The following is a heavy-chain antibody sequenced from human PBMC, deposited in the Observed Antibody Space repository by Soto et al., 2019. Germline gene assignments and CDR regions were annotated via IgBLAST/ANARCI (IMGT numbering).Heavy chain of an antibody. J-gene: IGHJ4*02. CDR1: GDSSSTYY. CDR3: ARHRSYCGGDCYFDY. D-gene: IGHD2-21*01. CDR2: INYSGRT. Sequence: PSETLSLTCSVSGDSSSTYYWGWIRQPPGKGLEWIGYINYSGRTNHNPSLKSRVTTSVDTSKNQFSLKLSSVTAADTAVYYCARHRSYCGGDCYFDYWGQGTLVTVSS. V-gene: IGHV4-59*08.